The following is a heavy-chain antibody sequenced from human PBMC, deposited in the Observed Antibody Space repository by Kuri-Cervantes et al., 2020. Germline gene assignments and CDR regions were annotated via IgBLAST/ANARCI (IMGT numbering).Heavy chain of an antibody. CDR1: GFTFSSYA. CDR3: AKSIAVAESGY. Sequence: LSLTCAASGFTFSSYAMHWVRQAPGKGLEWVAVISYDGSNKYYADSVKGRFTISRDNSKNTLYLQMNSLRAEDTAVYYCAKSIAVAESGYWGQGTLVTVSS. V-gene: IGHV3-30-3*02. J-gene: IGHJ4*02. D-gene: IGHD6-19*01. CDR2: ISYDGSNK.